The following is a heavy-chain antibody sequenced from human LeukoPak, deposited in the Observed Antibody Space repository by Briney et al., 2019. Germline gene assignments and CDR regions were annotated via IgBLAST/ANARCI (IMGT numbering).Heavy chain of an antibody. J-gene: IGHJ4*02. V-gene: IGHV3-48*02. CDR1: GFTFSSYS. D-gene: IGHD2-21*02. CDR3: ARGAYCGGDCFFFDY. CDR2: IRSSSGTI. Sequence: PGGSLRLSCAASGFTFSSYSMNWVRQAPGKGLEWVSNIRSSSGTIYYADSVKGRFTISRDNAKNSLYLQMNSLRDEDTAVYYCARGAYCGGDCFFFDYWGQGALVTVSS.